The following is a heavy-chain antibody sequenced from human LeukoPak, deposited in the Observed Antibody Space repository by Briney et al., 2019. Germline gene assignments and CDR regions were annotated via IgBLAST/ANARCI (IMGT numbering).Heavy chain of an antibody. Sequence: SETLSLTCIVSGGSIRNYYWNWIRQSPGKGLEWIGFIHYSGSTYYRPTLKSRVTMSVDTSKNQFSLKLTSVTAADTAVYYWARGGDSSGYLTHYYYGMEVWGQGTTVTVCS. D-gene: IGHD5-18*01. J-gene: IGHJ6*02. CDR1: GGSIRNYY. CDR2: IHYSGST. CDR3: ARGGDSSGYLTHYYYGMEV. V-gene: IGHV4-59*01.